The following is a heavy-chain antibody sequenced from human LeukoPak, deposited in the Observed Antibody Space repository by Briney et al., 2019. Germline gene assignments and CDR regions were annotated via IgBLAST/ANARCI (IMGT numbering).Heavy chain of an antibody. J-gene: IGHJ4*02. CDR3: AKPTGDTGWYGLFEY. V-gene: IGHV3-30*18. CDR1: GFTFRGYA. Sequence: GRSLRLSCAASGFTFRGYAMNWIRQAPGKGLEWVAVVSYDGNDYYYADSVKGRFTISRDNSKNTLYLQMNSLRAEDTAVYYCAKPTGDTGWYGLFEYWGQGTLVTVSS. CDR2: VSYDGNDY. D-gene: IGHD6-19*01.